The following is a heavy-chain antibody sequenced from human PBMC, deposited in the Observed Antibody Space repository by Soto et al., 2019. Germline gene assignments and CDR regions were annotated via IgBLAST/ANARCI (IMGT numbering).Heavy chain of an antibody. Sequence: SETLSLTCTVSGGSISSYYWSWIRQPPGKGLEWIGYIYYSGSTNYNPSLKSRVTISVDTSKNQFSLKLSSVTAADTAVYYWAREGQGYCSGGSCYPSYYYYMDVWGKGTTVTVSS. D-gene: IGHD2-15*01. CDR2: IYYSGST. J-gene: IGHJ6*03. V-gene: IGHV4-59*01. CDR3: AREGQGYCSGGSCYPSYYYYMDV. CDR1: GGSISSYY.